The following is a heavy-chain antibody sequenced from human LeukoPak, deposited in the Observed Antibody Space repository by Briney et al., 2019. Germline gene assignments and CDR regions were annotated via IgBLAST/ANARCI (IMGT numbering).Heavy chain of an antibody. D-gene: IGHD3-10*01. CDR1: GFTFSNYA. CDR3: ARDTGEPRGAQRGSEY. Sequence: GGSLRLSCVASGFTFSNYAMTWVRQAPGKGLEWVSSISSSSSYIYYADSVKGRFTISRDNAKNSLYLQMNSLRAEDTAVYYCARDTGEPRGAQRGSEYWGQGTLVTVSS. V-gene: IGHV3-21*01. J-gene: IGHJ4*02. CDR2: ISSSSSYI.